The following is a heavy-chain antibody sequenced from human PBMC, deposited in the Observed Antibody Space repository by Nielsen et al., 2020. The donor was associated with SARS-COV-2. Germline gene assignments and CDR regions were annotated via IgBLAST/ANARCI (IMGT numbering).Heavy chain of an antibody. CDR2: VYPDDSDT. CDR3: ARRSIGDTNWLDP. D-gene: IGHD3-16*01. V-gene: IGHV5-51*01. Sequence: GGSLRLSCKGSGYSFSTYWIVWVRHMPGKGLEWMGMVYPDDSDTRYSPSFQGQVTISVDKSIRTAFLQWNSLKASDTAMYYCARRSIGDTNWLDPWGQGTLVTVSS. J-gene: IGHJ5*02. CDR1: GYSFSTYW.